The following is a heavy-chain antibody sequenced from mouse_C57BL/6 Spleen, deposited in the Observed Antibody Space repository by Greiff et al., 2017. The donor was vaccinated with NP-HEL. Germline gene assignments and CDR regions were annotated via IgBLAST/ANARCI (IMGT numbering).Heavy chain of an antibody. CDR2: IYPGDGDT. Sequence: QVQLQQSGAELVKPGASVKISCKASGYAFSSYWMNWVKQRPGKGLEWIGQIYPGDGDTNYNGKFKGKATLTADKSSSTAYMQLSSLTSEDSAVYFCARGAYYSRYCDVWGTGTTVTVSS. V-gene: IGHV1-80*01. CDR3: ARGAYYSRYCDV. CDR1: GYAFSSYW. D-gene: IGHD1-1*01. J-gene: IGHJ1*03.